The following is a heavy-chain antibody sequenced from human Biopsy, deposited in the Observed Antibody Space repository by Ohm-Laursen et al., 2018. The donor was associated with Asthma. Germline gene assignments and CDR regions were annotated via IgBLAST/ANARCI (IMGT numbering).Heavy chain of an antibody. J-gene: IGHJ4*02. CDR1: GGTFNTYV. D-gene: IGHD2-2*01. V-gene: IGHV1-69*13. Sequence: GASVKVSCKSLGGTFNTYVIGWVRQAPGQGLEWMGGINSVFGTITYPQKFQDRVTITADDSTSTVYMELNSLRSEDTAVYYCARKAGSCISRTCYSLDFWGQGTLVTVSS. CDR3: ARKAGSCISRTCYSLDF. CDR2: INSVFGTI.